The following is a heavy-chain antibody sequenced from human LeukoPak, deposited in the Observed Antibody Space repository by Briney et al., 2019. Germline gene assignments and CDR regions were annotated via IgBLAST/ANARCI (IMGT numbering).Heavy chain of an antibody. J-gene: IGHJ4*02. CDR2: VSGGGATT. CDR3: AREAGRFPTSPTDS. V-gene: IGHV3-23*01. CDR1: GVTFSNYA. D-gene: IGHD2-21*01. Sequence: SGGSLRLSCAASGVTFSNYAMRWVRQAPGKGLAWVSTVSGGGATTYYADSVKGRFTISRDNSKNTLYLQMSSLRVDDTSVHSCAREAGRFPTSPTDSWGQGSLVTVSS.